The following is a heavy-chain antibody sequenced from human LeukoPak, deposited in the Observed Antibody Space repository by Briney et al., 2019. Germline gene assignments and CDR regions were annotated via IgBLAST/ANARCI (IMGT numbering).Heavy chain of an antibody. J-gene: IGHJ4*02. CDR3: ARDRPGKYCFDS. CDR2: ISRSGSTT. V-gene: IGHV3-48*02. Sequence: GGSLRLSCVGSGFTFSADSMNWVRRAPDKGLEWISYISRSGSTTYYGDSVKGRSTISRDNAKNSVFLQLNSLRDEDTAVYFCARDRPGKYCFDSWGQGALVIVSS. CDR1: GFTFSADS. D-gene: IGHD1-14*01.